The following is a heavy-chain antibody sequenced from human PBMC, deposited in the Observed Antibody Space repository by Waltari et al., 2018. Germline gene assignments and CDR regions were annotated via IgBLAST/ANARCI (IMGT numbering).Heavy chain of an antibody. CDR3: ARHINFWSGYYFDS. V-gene: IGHV4-39*01. CDR1: GASIDNPTRY. CDR2: IHYTGTT. Sequence: QLQLQESGPPLVKPSETLSLTCTVSGASIDNPTRYWGWARQPPGKGLEWIGSIHYTGTTYYNPSLKSRMTISADTSKTQFSLRLSSVTAADTAVYYCARHINFWSGYYFDSWGQGTLVTVSS. J-gene: IGHJ4*02. D-gene: IGHD3-3*01.